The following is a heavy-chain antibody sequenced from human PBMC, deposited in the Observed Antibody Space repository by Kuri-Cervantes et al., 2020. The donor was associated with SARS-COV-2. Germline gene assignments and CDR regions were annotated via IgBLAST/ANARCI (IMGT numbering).Heavy chain of an antibody. CDR3: ATSGYCSSTSCYPPPYYYYYYMAV. V-gene: IGHV4-38-2*02. CDR1: GYSISRGYY. J-gene: IGHJ6*03. D-gene: IGHD2-2*01. Sequence: GSLRLSCTVSGYSISRGYYWGWIRQPPGKGLEWIGSIYHSGSTYYNPSLKSRVTISVDTSKNQFSLKLSSVTAADTAVYYCATSGYCSSTSCYPPPYYYYYYMAVWAKGTTVTVSS. CDR2: IYHSGST.